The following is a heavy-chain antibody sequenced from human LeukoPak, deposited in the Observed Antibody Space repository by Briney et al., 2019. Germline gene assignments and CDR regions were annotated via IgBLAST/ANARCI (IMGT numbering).Heavy chain of an antibody. CDR2: IRSKAYGGTA. J-gene: IGHJ4*02. Sequence: PGGSLRLSCTTSGVTFGDYAMSWVRQAPGKGLEWLGFIRSKAYGGTAAYAASVQGRFTISRDDSKSVTYLEMDSLKTEDTGIYYCARDPNMVVTYLFDYWGQGTLVTVSS. D-gene: IGHD4/OR15-4a*01. V-gene: IGHV3-49*04. CDR1: GVTFGDYA. CDR3: ARDPNMVVTYLFDY.